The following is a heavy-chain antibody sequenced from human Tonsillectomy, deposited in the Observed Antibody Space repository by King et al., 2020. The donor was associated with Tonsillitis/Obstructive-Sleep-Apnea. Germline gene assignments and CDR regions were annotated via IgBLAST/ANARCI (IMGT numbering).Heavy chain of an antibody. Sequence: VQLVESGGGVVQPGMSLRLPCAASGFTFSSYGMHWVRQAPGKGLEWVAVIWEDGSNKYYADSVKGRFTISRDNSKNTLYLQMNSLRAGDTAGYYCARDGGAIVAFDIWGQGTMVTVSS. CDR1: GFTFSSYG. V-gene: IGHV3-33*01. CDR3: ARDGGAIVAFDI. D-gene: IGHD2-21*01. J-gene: IGHJ3*02. CDR2: IWEDGSNK.